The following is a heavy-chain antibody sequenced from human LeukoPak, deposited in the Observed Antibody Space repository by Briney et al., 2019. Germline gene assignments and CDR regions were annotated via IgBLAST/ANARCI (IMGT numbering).Heavy chain of an antibody. CDR2: FDPEDGET. D-gene: IGHD2-15*01. CDR1: GYSFTGYY. Sequence: ASVKVSCKASGYSFTGYYIHWVRQAPGQGLEWMGGFDPEDGETIYAQKFQGRVTMTEDTSTDTAYMELSSLRSEDTAVYYCATDRGYCSGGSCYSSVGMDVWGQGTTVTVSS. CDR3: ATDRGYCSGGSCYSSVGMDV. V-gene: IGHV1-24*01. J-gene: IGHJ6*02.